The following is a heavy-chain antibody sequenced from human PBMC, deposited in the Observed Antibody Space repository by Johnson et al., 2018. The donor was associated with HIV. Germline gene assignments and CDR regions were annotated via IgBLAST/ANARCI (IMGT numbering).Heavy chain of an antibody. CDR2: INSDGSST. J-gene: IGHJ3*02. CDR3: ARDRRHYYDSSGYPDYDAFDI. V-gene: IGHV3-74*01. Sequence: VQLVESGGGVVQPGRSLRLSCAASGFTFSSYAMHWVRQAPGKGLVWVSRINSDGSSTNYADSVKGRFTISRENARYSLYLQVNSLRAEDTALYYCARDRRHYYDSSGYPDYDAFDIWGQGTMVTVSS. CDR1: GFTFSSYA. D-gene: IGHD3-22*01.